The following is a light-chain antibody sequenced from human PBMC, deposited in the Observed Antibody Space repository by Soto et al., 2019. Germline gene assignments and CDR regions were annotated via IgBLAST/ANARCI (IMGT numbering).Light chain of an antibody. CDR3: QQYNSYS. J-gene: IGKJ1*01. Sequence: DIQMTQSPCTLSASLGDRVTITCRASQTISSWLAWYQQKPGKAPKLLIYKASSLESVVPSRFSGSGSGTEFTLTISSLQPDDFATYYCQQYNSYSFGQGTKVDI. V-gene: IGKV1-5*03. CDR1: QTISSW. CDR2: KAS.